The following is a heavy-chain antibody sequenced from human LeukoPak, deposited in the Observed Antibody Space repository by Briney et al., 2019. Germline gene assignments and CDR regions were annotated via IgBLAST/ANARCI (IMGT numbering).Heavy chain of an antibody. CDR1: NYSISSGYY. V-gene: IGHV4-38-2*02. CDR2: IYHSGST. Sequence: PSETLSLTCTVSNYSISSGYYWAWIRQPPGKGLEWIGSIYHSGSTYYNPSLKSRVTISVGTSKNQFSLKLSSVTAADTAMYYCARDFSYGGNSDYWGQGTLVTVSP. D-gene: IGHD4-23*01. J-gene: IGHJ4*02. CDR3: ARDFSYGGNSDY.